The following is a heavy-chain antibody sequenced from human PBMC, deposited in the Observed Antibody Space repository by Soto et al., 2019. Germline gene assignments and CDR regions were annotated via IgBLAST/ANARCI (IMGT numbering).Heavy chain of an antibody. V-gene: IGHV3-9*01. D-gene: IGHD1-1*01. J-gene: IGHJ4*02. CDR2: ISWNHVTT. Sequence: PGGSLRLSCAASGFRFDDYAMHWVRQAPGKGLEWLSGISWNHVTTGYADSVKGRFTISRDNAKRSVFLDLNSLRVEDTAVYYCARDLGLLQSLFDYWGQGTLVTVSS. CDR1: GFRFDDYA. CDR3: ARDLGLLQSLFDY.